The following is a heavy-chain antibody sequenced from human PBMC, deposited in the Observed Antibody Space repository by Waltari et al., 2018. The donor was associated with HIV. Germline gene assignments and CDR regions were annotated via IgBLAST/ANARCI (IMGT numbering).Heavy chain of an antibody. D-gene: IGHD3-9*01. CDR3: ARAVLRYFDNWFDP. J-gene: IGHJ5*02. CDR2: LYHSGDT. V-gene: IGHV4-38-2*01. CDR1: GYSISSGYY. Sequence: QVQLQESGPGLVKPSETLSLTCAVSGYSISSGYYWGWIRQPPGKGREWIGSLYHSGDTYYNPSLKRRISISLDTSKNRFSLKLSSVTAADTAVYFCARAVLRYFDNWFDPWGQGTLVTVS.